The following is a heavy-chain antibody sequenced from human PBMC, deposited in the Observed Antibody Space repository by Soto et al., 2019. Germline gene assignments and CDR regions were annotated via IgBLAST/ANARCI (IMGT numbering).Heavy chain of an antibody. CDR2: IYYSGST. CDR3: ARESSSSCFDY. CDR1: GGSISSYY. Sequence: KPSETLSLTCTVSGGSISSYYWSWIRQPPGKGLEWIGYIYYSGSTNYNPSLKSRVTISVDTSKNQFSLKLSSVTAADTAVYYCARESSSSCFDYWGQGTLVTVSS. D-gene: IGHD6-6*01. V-gene: IGHV4-59*01. J-gene: IGHJ4*02.